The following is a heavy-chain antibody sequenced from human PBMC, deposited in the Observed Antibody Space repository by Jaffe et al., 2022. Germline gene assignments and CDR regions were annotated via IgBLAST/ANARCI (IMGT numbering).Heavy chain of an antibody. D-gene: IGHD3-9*01. J-gene: IGHJ4*02. CDR1: GASVSSSGYY. CDR3: AKHLFWAGYGAITMYYFDN. Sequence: QLQMQESGPGLVKPSETLSLTCSVSGASVSSSGYYWAWIRQPPGKGLEWIGSIYYQTGHTSYNPSLKSRVTISVDTSKNQFSLRLISVTAADTAVFYCAKHLFWAGYGAITMYYFDNWGQGTLVTVSS. CDR2: IYYQTGHT. V-gene: IGHV4-39*01.